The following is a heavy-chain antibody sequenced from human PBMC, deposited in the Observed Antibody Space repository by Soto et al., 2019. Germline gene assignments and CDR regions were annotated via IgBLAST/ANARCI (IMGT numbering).Heavy chain of an antibody. CDR1: GFTFTSSA. V-gene: IGHV1-58*02. CDR2: IVVGSGNT. CDR3: AARKGAAGVWFDP. J-gene: IGHJ5*02. Sequence: SVKVSCKASGFTFTSSAMQWVRQARGQRLEWIGWIVVGSGNTNYAQKFQERVTITRDMSTSTAYMELSSLRSEDTAVYYCAARKGAAGVWFDPWGQGTLVTVSS. D-gene: IGHD6-13*01.